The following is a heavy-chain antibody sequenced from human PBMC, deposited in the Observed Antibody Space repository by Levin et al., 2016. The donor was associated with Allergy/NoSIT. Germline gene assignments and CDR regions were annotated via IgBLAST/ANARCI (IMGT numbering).Heavy chain of an antibody. J-gene: IGHJ4*02. D-gene: IGHD2/OR15-2a*01. CDR3: AKHLSGHKVFDY. CDR1: GFTFSSYA. Sequence: GGSLRLSCAASGFTFSSYAMTWVRQAPGKGLEWVSTMSGSGAITYYADSVKGRFTISRDTFKNILYLQMNTLRAEDTAVYYCAKHLSGHKVFDYWGQGTLVTVSS. V-gene: IGHV3-23*01. CDR2: MSGSGAIT.